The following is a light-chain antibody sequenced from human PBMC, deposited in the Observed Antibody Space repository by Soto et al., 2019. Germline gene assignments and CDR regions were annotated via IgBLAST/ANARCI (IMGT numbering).Light chain of an antibody. J-gene: IGLJ1*01. V-gene: IGLV2-11*01. Sequence: QSVLTQPRSVSGSPGQSVTISCTGTSSDVGGYNFVSWYQHHPGKAPKLMIYDVTKRPSGVPDRFSGSKSGNTASLTISGLQAEDEADYYCSSYTGSSTSYVFGRGTKLTVL. CDR1: SSDVGGYNF. CDR3: SSYTGSSTSYV. CDR2: DVT.